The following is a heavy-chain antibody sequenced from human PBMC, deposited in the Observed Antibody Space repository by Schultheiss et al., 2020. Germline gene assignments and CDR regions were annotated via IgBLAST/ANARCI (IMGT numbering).Heavy chain of an antibody. CDR3: AKYYSSNWFDP. CDR2: IYYSGST. Sequence: TLSLTCTVSGGSISSYYWSWIRQPPGKGLEWIGYIYYSGSTNYNPSLKSRVTISVDTSKNQFSLKLSPVTAADTAVYYCAKYYSSNWFDPWCQGTLVTVSS. V-gene: IGHV4-59*01. J-gene: IGHJ5*02. CDR1: GGSISSYY. D-gene: IGHD3-10*01.